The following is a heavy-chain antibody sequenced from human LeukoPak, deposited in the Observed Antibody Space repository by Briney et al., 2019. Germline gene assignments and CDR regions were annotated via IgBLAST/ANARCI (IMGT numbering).Heavy chain of an antibody. V-gene: IGHV4-4*02. CDR3: ARHDSGYDYWGTFGY. D-gene: IGHD5-12*01. J-gene: IGHJ4*02. CDR2: IYHTGST. Sequence: PSETLSLTCAVSGGSISSSNWWSWVRQPPGKGLEWIGEIYHTGSTNYNPSLKSRVTISVDTSKNQFSLKLSSVTAADTAVYYCARHDSGYDYWGTFGYWGQGTLVTVSS. CDR1: GGSISSSNW.